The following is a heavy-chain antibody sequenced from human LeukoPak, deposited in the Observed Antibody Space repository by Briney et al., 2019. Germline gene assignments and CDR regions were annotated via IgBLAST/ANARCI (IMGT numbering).Heavy chain of an antibody. CDR1: GFTFSSYE. CDR3: AKDYYGSGTHFDY. CDR2: ISSSGSTI. V-gene: IGHV3-48*03. J-gene: IGHJ4*02. D-gene: IGHD3-10*01. Sequence: GGSLRLSCAASGFTFSSYEMNWVRQAPGKGLEWVSYISSSGSTIYYADSVKGRFTISRDNSNNTLYLQMNSLGAEDTAVYYCAKDYYGSGTHFDYWGQGTLVTVSS.